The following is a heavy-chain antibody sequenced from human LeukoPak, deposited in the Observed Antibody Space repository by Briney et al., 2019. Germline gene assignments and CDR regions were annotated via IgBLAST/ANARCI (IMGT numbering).Heavy chain of an antibody. V-gene: IGHV1-69*13. D-gene: IGHD7-27*01. J-gene: IGHJ5*02. CDR3: AREAQLGIRLGWFDP. CDR2: IIPIFGTA. Sequence: SVKVSCKASGGTFSSYAISWVRQAPGQGLEWMGGIIPIFGTANYAQKFQGRVTITADESTSTAYMELSSLRSEDTAVYYCAREAQLGIRLGWFDPWGQGTLVTVSS. CDR1: GGTFSSYA.